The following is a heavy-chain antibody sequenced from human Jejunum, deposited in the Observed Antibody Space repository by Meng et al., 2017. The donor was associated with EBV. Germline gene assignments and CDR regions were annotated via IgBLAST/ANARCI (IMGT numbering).Heavy chain of an antibody. Sequence: QVRLQASGPPLHNHTQSLKPTGTFSRFSLADSPVGVGCIRQPPGKALEWVPVIYWDDDHRYSTSLRSRVTIAKDTSKNTVVLKMAQLDPVDTATYYCAHSRAYGGMWDTGCLEYWGQGILVTVSS. CDR2: IYWDDDH. J-gene: IGHJ4*02. CDR1: RFSLADSPVG. D-gene: IGHD1-26*01. V-gene: IGHV2-5*02. CDR3: AHSRAYGGMWDTGCLEY.